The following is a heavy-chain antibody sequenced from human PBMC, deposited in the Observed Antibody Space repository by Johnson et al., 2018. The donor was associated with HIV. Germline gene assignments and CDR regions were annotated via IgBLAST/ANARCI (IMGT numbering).Heavy chain of an antibody. V-gene: IGHV3-7*05. CDR2: INQDGSET. D-gene: IGHD4-17*01. CDR3: ARANSYGDYRAKAFDI. J-gene: IGHJ3*02. CDR1: GVSFSSYW. Sequence: VQLVESGGGVVQPGGSLRLSCVDSGVSFSSYWMSWVRQAPGKGLEWVANINQDGSETYYVGSVKGRFTISRDNAKNSLFLQMDSLRAEDTAVYFCARANSYGDYRAKAFDIWGQGTMVTVSS.